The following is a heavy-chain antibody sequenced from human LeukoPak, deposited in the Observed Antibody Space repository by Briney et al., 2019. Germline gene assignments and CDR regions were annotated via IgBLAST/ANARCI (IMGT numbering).Heavy chain of an antibody. D-gene: IGHD3-3*01. Sequence: VGSLRLSCAASGFTFSSYAMRWVRQAPGKGLQYVSAISSNGGSTYYANSVKGRFTISRDNSKNTLYLQMGSLRAEDMAVYYCATANDFWSGYFPPGDVWGKGTTVTVSS. J-gene: IGHJ6*04. CDR1: GFTFSSYA. CDR2: ISSNGGST. V-gene: IGHV3-64*01. CDR3: ATANDFWSGYFPPGDV.